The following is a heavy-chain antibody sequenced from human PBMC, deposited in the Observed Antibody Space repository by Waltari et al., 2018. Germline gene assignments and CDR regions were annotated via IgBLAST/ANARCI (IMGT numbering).Heavy chain of an antibody. V-gene: IGHV4-38-2*02. Sequence: QVQLQESGPGLVKPSETLSLTCAVSAFSIRSGYYWGWIRQSPGLGLEWIGSVHHSGSTYYSPSLKSRVTVSVDTSKNEISLKLNSVTAADTAVYYCARDGAGLVQTYYFEYWGQGIRVTVSS. CDR2: VHHSGST. CDR1: AFSIRSGYY. J-gene: IGHJ4*02. CDR3: ARDGAGLVQTYYFEY. D-gene: IGHD3-16*01.